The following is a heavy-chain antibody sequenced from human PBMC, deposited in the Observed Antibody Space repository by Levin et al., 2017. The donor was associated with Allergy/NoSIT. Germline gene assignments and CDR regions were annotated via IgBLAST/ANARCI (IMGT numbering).Heavy chain of an antibody. CDR2: INHSGST. CDR1: GGSFSGYY. D-gene: IGHD3-16*02. Sequence: SCAVYGGSFSGYYWSWIRQPPGKGLEWIGEINHSGSTNYNPSLKSRVTISVDTSKNQFSLKLSSVTAADTAVYYCARGDYDYVWGRYRYGMDVWGQGTTVTVSS. V-gene: IGHV4-34*01. CDR3: ARGDYDYVWGRYRYGMDV. J-gene: IGHJ6*02.